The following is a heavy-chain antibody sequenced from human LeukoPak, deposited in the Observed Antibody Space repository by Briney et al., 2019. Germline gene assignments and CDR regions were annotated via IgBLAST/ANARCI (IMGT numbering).Heavy chain of an antibody. CDR1: GGSISSSSYY. V-gene: IGHV4-39*01. CDR3: ASQRSTYYYGSGSYWDWFDP. J-gene: IGHJ5*02. CDR2: ICYSGST. D-gene: IGHD3-10*01. Sequence: PSETLSLTCTVSGGSISSSSYYWGWIRQPPGKGLEWIGSICYSGSTYYNPSINSRATISVDTTKNQLSLKLSSVTAADAAVYYCASQRSTYYYGSGSYWDWFDPWGQGTLVTVSS.